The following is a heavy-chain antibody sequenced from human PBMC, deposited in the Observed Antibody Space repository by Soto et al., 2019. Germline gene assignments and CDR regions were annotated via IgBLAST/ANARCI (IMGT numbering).Heavy chain of an antibody. V-gene: IGHV4-59*01. J-gene: IGHJ3*02. Sequence: SETLSLTCTVSGGSISSYYWSWIRQPPGKGLEWIGYIYYSGSTNYNPSLKSRVTISVDTSKNQFSLKLSSVTAADTAVYYCAGDRGCSGGSCYGLVGALDIWGQGTMVTVS. D-gene: IGHD2-15*01. CDR1: GGSISSYY. CDR3: AGDRGCSGGSCYGLVGALDI. CDR2: IYYSGST.